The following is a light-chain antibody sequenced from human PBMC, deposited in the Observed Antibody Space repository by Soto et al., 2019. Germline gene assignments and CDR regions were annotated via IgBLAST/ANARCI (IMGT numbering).Light chain of an antibody. J-gene: IGKJ4*01. CDR3: HPYAASPLT. CDR2: GAS. V-gene: IGKV3-20*01. Sequence: EIVLTQSPGTLSLSPGESTTLSCRASQSVGRNFLAWYQQKPCRAPRLLIHGASYRATGIPDRFSGSRSEKDLSLTISRLEPEDSAVHYSHPYAASPLTFSGGTKVEIK. CDR1: QSVGRNF.